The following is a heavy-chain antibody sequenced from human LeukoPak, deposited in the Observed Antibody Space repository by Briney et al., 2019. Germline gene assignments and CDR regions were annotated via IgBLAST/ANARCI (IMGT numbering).Heavy chain of an antibody. Sequence: PGVSLRRSCAASGFTVSSYWMSWVRQAPGKGLEWVANIKQDGSEKYYVDSVKGRFTISRDNAKNSLYLQMNSLRAEDTAVYYCARDQYDFWSGHYMDVWGKGTTVTVSS. CDR1: GFTVSSYW. CDR2: IKQDGSEK. CDR3: ARDQYDFWSGHYMDV. D-gene: IGHD3-3*01. J-gene: IGHJ6*03. V-gene: IGHV3-7*01.